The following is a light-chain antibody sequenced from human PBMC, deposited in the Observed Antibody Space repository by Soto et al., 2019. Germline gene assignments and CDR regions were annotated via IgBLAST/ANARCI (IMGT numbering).Light chain of an antibody. Sequence: HSALTPPRSVSGSPGQSVTISCTGTSSDVGGYNYVSWYQQHPGKAPKLIIYDVSERPSGVPDRFSGSKSGNTASLTISGLHTEDEADYYCCSYAGTYTFYVFGTGTKLTVL. J-gene: IGLJ1*01. CDR2: DVS. CDR3: CSYAGTYTFYV. V-gene: IGLV2-11*01. CDR1: SSDVGGYNY.